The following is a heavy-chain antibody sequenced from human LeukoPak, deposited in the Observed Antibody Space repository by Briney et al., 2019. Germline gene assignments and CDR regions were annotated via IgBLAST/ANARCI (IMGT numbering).Heavy chain of an antibody. CDR2: ISSSGHMT. CDR1: GFTFSSYK. D-gene: IGHD7-27*01. Sequence: SGGSLRLSCAASGFTFSSYKMNWVRQAPGKGLEWVSFISSSGHMTAYADSVKGRVSTSRDSAKNSMYLQVTNVRAEDTAVYFCARDVGTYVNPFDAFDLWGQGTMVTVSS. CDR3: ARDVGTYVNPFDAFDL. V-gene: IGHV3-48*01. J-gene: IGHJ3*01.